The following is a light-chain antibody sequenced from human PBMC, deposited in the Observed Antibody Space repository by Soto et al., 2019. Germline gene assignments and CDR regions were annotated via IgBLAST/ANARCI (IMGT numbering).Light chain of an antibody. J-gene: IGKJ1*01. CDR1: HSLSYW. CDR3: QQYNSDSTWT. V-gene: IGKV1-5*01. CDR2: SAS. Sequence: DIQVTQSPSTLSASVGDRVTITCRASHSLSYWLAWYQQKPGKAPKLLIYSASSLDSGVPSRFSGSGSGTEFTLTISSLQPDDFATYYCQQYNSDSTWTFGQGTRVEIK.